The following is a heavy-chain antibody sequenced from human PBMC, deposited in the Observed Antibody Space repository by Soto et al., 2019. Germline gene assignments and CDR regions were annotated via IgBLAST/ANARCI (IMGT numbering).Heavy chain of an antibody. D-gene: IGHD3-22*01. CDR1: EGTFNNYA. Sequence: QVQLVQSGAEVKKPGSSVRVSCKTSEGTFNNYAISWVRQAPGQGLEWMGGIIPLFDAVKYAQKFQGRVTITAAKSTSSAYMELHTLTSEDTAVYYCARDDALRETSGYFYLDYWGQGTPVTVTS. J-gene: IGHJ4*02. V-gene: IGHV1-69*06. CDR2: IIPLFDAV. CDR3: ARDDALRETSGYFYLDY.